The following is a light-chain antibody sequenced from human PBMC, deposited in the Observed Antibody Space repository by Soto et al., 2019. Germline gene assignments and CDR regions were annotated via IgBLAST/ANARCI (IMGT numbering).Light chain of an antibody. CDR3: EYYGNSIT. Sequence: EIVLTHPPGTLSSSPGERVTLSCSASQSISNNHLAWYQQKPGQAPRPLIHGTSNRATGIPDRFSGSGSGTDFTLTFSRLEPEDFAVYYCEYYGNSITFGGGTKVDIK. V-gene: IGKV3-20*01. CDR1: QSISNNH. CDR2: GTS. J-gene: IGKJ4*01.